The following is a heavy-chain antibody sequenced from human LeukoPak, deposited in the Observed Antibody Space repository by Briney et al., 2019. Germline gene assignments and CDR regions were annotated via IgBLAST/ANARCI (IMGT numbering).Heavy chain of an antibody. CDR2: ISGSGGST. V-gene: IGHV3-23*01. J-gene: IGHJ4*02. CDR1: GFTFSSYA. CDR3: AKMAQRGYSSSWSFDY. D-gene: IGHD6-13*01. Sequence: GGSLRLSCAASGFTFSSYAMSWVRQAPGQGLEWVSAISGSGGSTYYADSVKGRFTISRDNSKNTLYLQMNSLRAEDTAVYYCAKMAQRGYSSSWSFDYWGQGTLVTVSS.